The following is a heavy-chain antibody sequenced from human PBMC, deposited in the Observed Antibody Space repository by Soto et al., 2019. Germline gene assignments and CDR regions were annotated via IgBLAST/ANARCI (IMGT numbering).Heavy chain of an antibody. CDR3: ARLLWFGEFPRGPFDP. J-gene: IGHJ5*02. CDR2: IKQDGSEK. CDR1: GFTFSSYW. V-gene: IGHV3-7*01. D-gene: IGHD3-10*01. Sequence: GGSLRLSCAASGFTFSSYWMSWVRQAPGKGLEWVANIKQDGSEKYYVDSVKGRFTISRDNAKNSLYLQMNSLRAEDTAVYYCARLLWFGEFPRGPFDPWGQGTLVTVS.